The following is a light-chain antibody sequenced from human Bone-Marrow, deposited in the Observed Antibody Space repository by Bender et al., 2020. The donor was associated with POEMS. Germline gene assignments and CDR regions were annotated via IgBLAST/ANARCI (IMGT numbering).Light chain of an antibody. CDR1: KLGSKY. Sequence: SYELTQPPSLSVSPGQTASIPCSGNKLGSKYVSWYQHKPGQSPVVVIYQNQDTKGPSGIPERFSGSNSGNTATLTISGAQPMDEATYYCLAWDRGTAIFGGGTKLTVL. CDR2: QNQDT. CDR3: LAWDRGTAI. V-gene: IGLV3-1*01. J-gene: IGLJ2*01.